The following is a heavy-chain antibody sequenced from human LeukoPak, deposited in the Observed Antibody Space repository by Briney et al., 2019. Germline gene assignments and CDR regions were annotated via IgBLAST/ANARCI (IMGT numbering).Heavy chain of an antibody. CDR1: GYTFTSYA. V-gene: IGHV1-3*01. CDR2: INAGNGNT. Sequence: VASVKVSCKASGYTFTSYAMHWVRQAPGQRLEWMGWINAGNGNTKYSQEFQGRVTITRDTSASTAYMELSSLRSDDTAVYYCARVGSNYGAGVFDYWGQGTLVTVSS. D-gene: IGHD4-11*01. CDR3: ARVGSNYGAGVFDY. J-gene: IGHJ4*02.